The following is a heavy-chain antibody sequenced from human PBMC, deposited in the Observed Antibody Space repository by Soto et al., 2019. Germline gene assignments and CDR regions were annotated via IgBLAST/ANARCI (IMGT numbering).Heavy chain of an antibody. CDR1: GYTFTSYG. Sequence: ASVKVSCKASGYTFTSYGISWVRQAPGQGLEWMGWISAYNGNTNYAQKLQGRVTMTTDTSTSTAYMELRSLRSDDTAVYYCARDTYYYGSGSYYRYYGMDVWGQGTTVTVS. V-gene: IGHV1-18*04. D-gene: IGHD3-10*01. CDR2: ISAYNGNT. CDR3: ARDTYYYGSGSYYRYYGMDV. J-gene: IGHJ6*02.